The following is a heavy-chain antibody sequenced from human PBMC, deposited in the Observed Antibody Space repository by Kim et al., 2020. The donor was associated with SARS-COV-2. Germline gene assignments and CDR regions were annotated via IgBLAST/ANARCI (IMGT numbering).Heavy chain of an antibody. CDR3: AARRNLKGYGMDV. Sequence: SETLSLTCTVSGGSISSSSYYWGWIRQPPGKGLEWIGSIYYSGSTYYNPSLKSRVTISVDTSKNQFSLKLSSVTAADTAVYYCAARRNLKGYGMDVWGQGTTVTVSS. J-gene: IGHJ6*02. V-gene: IGHV4-39*07. CDR1: GGSISSSSYY. D-gene: IGHD1-1*01. CDR2: IYYSGST.